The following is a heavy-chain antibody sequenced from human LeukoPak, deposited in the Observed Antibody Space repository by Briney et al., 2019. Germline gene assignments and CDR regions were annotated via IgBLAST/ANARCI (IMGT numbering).Heavy chain of an antibody. D-gene: IGHD1-26*01. CDR1: GFALSSHW. J-gene: IGHJ4*02. CDR2: VNRDGSET. CDR3: AKGNSGTSSYYFGY. Sequence: GGSLRLSCAASGFALSSHWMTWVRQVPGRGPEWVANVNRDGSETYYLDSVKGRFTISKDNAKNSLYLQMNSLRAEDTAVYYCAKGNSGTSSYYFGYWGQGTLVTVSS. V-gene: IGHV3-7*03.